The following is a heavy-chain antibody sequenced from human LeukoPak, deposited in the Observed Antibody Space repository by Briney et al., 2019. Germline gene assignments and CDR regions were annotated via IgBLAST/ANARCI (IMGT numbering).Heavy chain of an antibody. CDR1: GGSISSGGYY. CDR3: ARTDYYDSSGCPTRFDY. CDR2: IYYSGST. J-gene: IGHJ4*02. D-gene: IGHD3-22*01. Sequence: SEILSLTCTVSGGSISSGGYYWSWIRQHPGKGLEWIGYIYYSGSTYYNPSLKSRVTISVDTSKNQFSLKLSSVTAADTAVYYCARTDYYDSSGCPTRFDYWGQGTLVTVSS. V-gene: IGHV4-31*03.